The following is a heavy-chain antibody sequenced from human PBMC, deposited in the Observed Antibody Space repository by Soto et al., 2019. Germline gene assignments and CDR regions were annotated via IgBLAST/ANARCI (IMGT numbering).Heavy chain of an antibody. D-gene: IGHD2-2*01. CDR2: SNAETGDT. CDR3: ARERYQVISDGMDV. J-gene: IGHJ6*02. Sequence: QVQLVQSGADVKTPGASVRVSCKASGYTFTGYYVHWVREAPGQGLEWLGGSNAETGDTSYAEKFKGRFILSRDTSINTAYLELSRLRFDAAAVYFCARERYQVISDGMDVWGQGTTVTVSS. V-gene: IGHV1-2*02. CDR1: GYTFTGYY.